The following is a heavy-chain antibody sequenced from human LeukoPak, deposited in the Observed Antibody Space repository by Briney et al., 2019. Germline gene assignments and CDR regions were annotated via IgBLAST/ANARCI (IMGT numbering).Heavy chain of an antibody. CDR1: GFTFSSYA. J-gene: IGHJ4*02. Sequence: PWGSLRLSCTASGFTFSSYAMYWVRQSPGKGLEWVSGIFGSGGSAHYADSVKGRFTISRDNSQNTVYLQMNSLRAEDTAVYYCGKTTTGYSSGRNPAWPIDYWGQGTLVTVSS. V-gene: IGHV3-23*01. CDR2: IFGSGGSA. D-gene: IGHD2-15*01. CDR3: GKTTTGYSSGRNPAWPIDY.